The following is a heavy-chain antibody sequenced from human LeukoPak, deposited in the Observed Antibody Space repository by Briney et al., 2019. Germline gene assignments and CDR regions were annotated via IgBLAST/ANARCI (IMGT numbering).Heavy chain of an antibody. CDR1: GGSVSSGSYY. V-gene: IGHV4-61*01. D-gene: IGHD6-19*01. CDR2: IYYSGST. J-gene: IGHJ4*02. CDR3: ARVWQWLFAVDY. Sequence: SETLSLTCTVSGGSVSSGSYYWSWIRQPPGKGLEWIGYIYYSGSTNYNPSLKSRVTISVDTSKNQFSLKLSSVTAADTAVHYCARVWQWLFAVDYWGQGTLVTVSS.